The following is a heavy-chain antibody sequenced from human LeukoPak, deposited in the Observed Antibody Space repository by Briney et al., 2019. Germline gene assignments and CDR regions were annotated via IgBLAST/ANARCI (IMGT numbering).Heavy chain of an antibody. CDR2: ITSGGDYI. CDR3: ARGHYDVLAASYKWTPDY. V-gene: IGHV3-21*01. J-gene: IGHJ4*02. D-gene: IGHD3-9*01. CDR1: GFTFNTFN. Sequence: GGSLRLSCAASGFTFNTFNMNWVRQAPGKGLEWVSSITSGGDYIYYADSVKGRFTNSRDNAKNSLSLQLNSLRVEDTAVYYCARGHYDVLAASYKWTPDYWGQGTLVTVSS.